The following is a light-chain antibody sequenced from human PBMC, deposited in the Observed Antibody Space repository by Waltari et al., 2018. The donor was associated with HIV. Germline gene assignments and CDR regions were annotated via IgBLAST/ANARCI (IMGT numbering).Light chain of an antibody. CDR1: SPNIGTNT. CDR2: SYN. Sequence: QSVLTQPPSASGTPGQRVTIPCSGSSPNIGTNTETWDQQTPGTAPKLLIYSYNQRPSGVPDRFSGSKSGTSASLAISGLQSEDEADYYCASWDDSLNGYVFGTGTKVTVL. CDR3: ASWDDSLNGYV. J-gene: IGLJ1*01. V-gene: IGLV1-44*01.